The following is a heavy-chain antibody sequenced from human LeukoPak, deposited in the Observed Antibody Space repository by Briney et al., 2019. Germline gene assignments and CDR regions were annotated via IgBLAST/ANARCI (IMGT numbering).Heavy chain of an antibody. Sequence: ASVKVSCKASGYTFNTFYIHWVRQAPGQGLEWMGWISAYNGNTNYAQKLQGRVTMTTDTSTSTAYMELRSLRSDDTAVYYCARGSSSWSDYWGQGTLVTVSS. CDR1: GYTFNTFY. J-gene: IGHJ4*02. CDR3: ARGSSSWSDY. D-gene: IGHD6-13*01. CDR2: ISAYNGNT. V-gene: IGHV1-18*04.